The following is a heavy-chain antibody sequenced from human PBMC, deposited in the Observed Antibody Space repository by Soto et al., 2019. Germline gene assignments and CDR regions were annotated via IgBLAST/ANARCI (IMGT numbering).Heavy chain of an antibody. CDR2: ISYDGSNK. Sequence: HPGGSLRLSCAASGFTFSSYGMHWVRQAPGKGLEWVAVISYDGSNKYYADSVKGRFTISRDNSKNTLYLQMNSLRAEDTAVYYCAKDLRLASPRYYYYYYGMDVWGQGTTVTVSS. CDR3: AKDLRLASPRYYYYYYGMDV. V-gene: IGHV3-30*18. J-gene: IGHJ6*02. D-gene: IGHD1-26*01. CDR1: GFTFSSYG.